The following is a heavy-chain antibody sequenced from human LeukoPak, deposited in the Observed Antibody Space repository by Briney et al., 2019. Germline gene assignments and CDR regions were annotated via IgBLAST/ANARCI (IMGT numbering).Heavy chain of an antibody. CDR2: MSPNSGDT. CDR1: GYTFTGYY. CDR3: ARGGGIGAARNFDH. J-gene: IGHJ4*02. V-gene: IGHV1-8*02. Sequence: ASVKVSCKASGYTFTGYYMHWVRQAPGQGLEWMGWMSPNSGDTGYVQKFQGRVTMTRNTSISTAYMELSSLRSDDTAVYYCARGGGIGAARNFDHWGQGTLVTVSS. D-gene: IGHD6-13*01.